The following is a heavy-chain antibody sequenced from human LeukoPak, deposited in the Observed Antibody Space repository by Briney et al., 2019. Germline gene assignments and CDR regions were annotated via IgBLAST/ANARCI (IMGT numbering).Heavy chain of an antibody. J-gene: IGHJ6*04. Sequence: PGRSLRLSCAASGFTFSSYGMHWVRQAPDKGLEWVAVISYDGSNKYHADSVKGRFTISRDNSKNTLYLQMNSLRAEDTAVYCCAKATGIAVNFYYGMDVWGKGTTVTVSS. V-gene: IGHV3-30*18. D-gene: IGHD6-19*01. CDR1: GFTFSSYG. CDR2: ISYDGSNK. CDR3: AKATGIAVNFYYGMDV.